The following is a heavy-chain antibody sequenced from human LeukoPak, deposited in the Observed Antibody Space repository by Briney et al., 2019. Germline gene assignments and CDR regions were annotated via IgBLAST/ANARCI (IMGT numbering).Heavy chain of an antibody. V-gene: IGHV3-23*01. CDR2: MSGSGGST. CDR3: ARPGIAVAGEFFDY. Sequence: GGSLRLSCAASGFTFSSYAMSWVRQAPGKGLEWVSGMSGSGGSTYNADSVKGRFTISRDNAKNSLYLQMNSLRAEDTAVYYCARPGIAVAGEFFDYWGQGTLVTVSS. J-gene: IGHJ4*02. D-gene: IGHD6-19*01. CDR1: GFTFSSYA.